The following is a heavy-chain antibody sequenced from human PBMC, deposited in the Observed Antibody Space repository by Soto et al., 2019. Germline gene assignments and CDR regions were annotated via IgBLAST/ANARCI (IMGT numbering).Heavy chain of an antibody. CDR3: ARDAAVPGESDRFDY. D-gene: IGHD2-15*01. CDR2: AYHNGLT. CDR1: GDSVTTNHW. J-gene: IGHJ4*02. V-gene: IGHV4-4*02. Sequence: QVQLQESGPGLVKPSGTLSLTCAVSGDSVTTNHWWSWVRQAPGKGLEWIGEAYHNGLTNYNPSLKSRVNMSVDTSKNQFSLKLTSVTAADTAIYYCARDAAVPGESDRFDYWGQGTLVTVSS.